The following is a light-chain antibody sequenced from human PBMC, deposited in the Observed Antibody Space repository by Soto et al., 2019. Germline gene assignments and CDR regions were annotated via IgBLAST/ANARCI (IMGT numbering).Light chain of an antibody. Sequence: DIQMTQSPSTLSASVGDRVTITCRASQSLSTWLAWFQQKPGKAPKLLIYDASTLESGVPSRFSGSGSGTDFTLTISSLQPDDFATYYCQQYNDYLVTFGQGTKLEIK. CDR3: QQYNDYLVT. J-gene: IGKJ2*01. CDR2: DAS. V-gene: IGKV1-5*01. CDR1: QSLSTW.